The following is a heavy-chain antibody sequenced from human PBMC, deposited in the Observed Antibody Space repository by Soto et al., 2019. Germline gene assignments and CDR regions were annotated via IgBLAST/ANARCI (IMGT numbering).Heavy chain of an antibody. CDR2: IYYSGST. J-gene: IGHJ6*02. CDR1: DGYISSVDVY. CDR3: ARVNQAGAYYYGMDV. V-gene: IGHV4-61*08. Sequence: PSEPQSLTCTVADGYISSVDVYRIWIRQHPGKGLEWIGYIYYSGSTNYNPSLKSRVTISVDTSKNQFSLKLSSVTAADTAVYYCARVNQAGAYYYGMDVWGQGTTVTVSS.